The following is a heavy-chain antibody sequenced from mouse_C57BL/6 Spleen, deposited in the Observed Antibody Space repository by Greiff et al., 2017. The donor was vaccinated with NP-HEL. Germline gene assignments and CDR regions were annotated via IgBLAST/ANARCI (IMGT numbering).Heavy chain of an antibody. CDR3: ARERLTGTYYFDY. D-gene: IGHD4-1*01. J-gene: IGHJ2*01. V-gene: IGHV5-4*01. Sequence: EVKVEESGGGLVKPGGSLKLSCAASGFTFSSYAMSWVRQTPEKRLEWVATISDGGSYTYYPDNVKGRFTISRDNAKNNLYLQMSHLKSEDTAMYYCARERLTGTYYFDYWGQGTTLTVSS. CDR1: GFTFSSYA. CDR2: ISDGGSYT.